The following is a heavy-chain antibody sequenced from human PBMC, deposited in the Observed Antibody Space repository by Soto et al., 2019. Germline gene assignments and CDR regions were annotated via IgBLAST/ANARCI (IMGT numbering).Heavy chain of an antibody. Sequence: QVQLQESGPGLVKPSQTLSRSCTVSGASINSGDYYWSWIRQPPGKGLEWIGYIYYTGNTVFNPSLKSRVSISVDTPKNQFSLRLNSVTAADTAVYSCSSLPDSYTSGLDYCGPGTLVTVSS. J-gene: IGHJ4*02. D-gene: IGHD1-26*01. V-gene: IGHV4-30-4*01. CDR2: IYYTGNT. CDR1: GASINSGDYY. CDR3: SSLPDSYTSGLDY.